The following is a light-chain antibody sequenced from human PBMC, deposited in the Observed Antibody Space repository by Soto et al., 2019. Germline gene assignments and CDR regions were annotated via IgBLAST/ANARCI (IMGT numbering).Light chain of an antibody. CDR3: QQADSFAR. CDR2: GAT. CDR1: QGISNW. Sequence: DIQVTQSPSFVSASVGDRITITCRASQGISNWLAWYQQHPGKAPKLLIYGATSLHSGVPSRFSGSGSGTEFTLTISGLQPEDFATYYCQQADSFARFGQVTKIDMK. V-gene: IGKV1-12*01. J-gene: IGKJ1*01.